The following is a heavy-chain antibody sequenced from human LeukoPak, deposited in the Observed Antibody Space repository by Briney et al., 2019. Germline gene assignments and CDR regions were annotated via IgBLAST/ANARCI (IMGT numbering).Heavy chain of an antibody. CDR3: ARDSGTTGEVKFDP. CDR1: GGSISSGNW. CDR2: IYHSGST. D-gene: IGHD3-10*01. J-gene: IGHJ5*02. Sequence: PSETLSLTYAVSGGSISSGNWWSWVRQPPGKGLEWIGEIYHSGSTNYNPSLKSRVTMSVDTSKNKFSLKLSSVTAADTAVYYCARDSGTTGEVKFDPWGQGTLVTVSS. V-gene: IGHV4-4*02.